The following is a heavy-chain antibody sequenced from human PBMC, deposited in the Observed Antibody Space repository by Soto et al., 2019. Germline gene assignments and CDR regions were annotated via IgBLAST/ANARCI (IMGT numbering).Heavy chain of an antibody. CDR2: INHSGST. J-gene: IGHJ4*02. V-gene: IGHV4-34*01. CDR3: ARALLRRTYYYDSSAAGSIDY. D-gene: IGHD3-22*01. CDR1: GGSFSGYY. Sequence: PSETLSLTCAVYGGSFSGYYWSWIRQPPGKGLEWIGEINHSGSTNYNPSLKSRVTISVDTSKNQFSLKLSSVTAADTAVYYCARALLRRTYYYDSSAAGSIDYWGQGNLV.